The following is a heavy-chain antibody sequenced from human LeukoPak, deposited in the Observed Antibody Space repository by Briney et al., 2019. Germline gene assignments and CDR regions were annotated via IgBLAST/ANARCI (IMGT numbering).Heavy chain of an antibody. J-gene: IGHJ6*02. V-gene: IGHV3-30*03. CDR2: ISYDGTKK. CDR1: GFTFSGYG. Sequence: PGRSLRLSCAASGFTFSGYGMHWFRQAPGQGLEWVALISYDGTKKYYADSVRGRFTISSDSSKNTLYLQMNSLRVEDTAVYYCARVQGDIGYYYYYGMDVWGQGTTVTVSS. D-gene: IGHD3-9*01. CDR3: ARVQGDIGYYYYYGMDV.